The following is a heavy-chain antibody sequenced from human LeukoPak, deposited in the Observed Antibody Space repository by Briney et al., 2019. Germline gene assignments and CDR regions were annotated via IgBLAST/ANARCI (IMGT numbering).Heavy chain of an antibody. Sequence: GGSLRLSCAASGFTFSSYAMSWVRQAPGKGLEWVSAISGSGGSTYYADSVKGRFTISRDNSKNTLYLQMNSLRAEDTAVNYCAKCIVVVPAATLGAFDIWGQGTMVTVSS. CDR2: ISGSGGST. D-gene: IGHD2-2*01. J-gene: IGHJ3*02. CDR3: AKCIVVVPAATLGAFDI. V-gene: IGHV3-23*01. CDR1: GFTFSSYA.